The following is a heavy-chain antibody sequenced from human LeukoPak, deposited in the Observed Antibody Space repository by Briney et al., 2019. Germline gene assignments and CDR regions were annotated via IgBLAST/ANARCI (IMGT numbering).Heavy chain of an antibody. CDR3: ARAPFESSGYYYYFDY. Sequence: SETLSLTCTVSGTAISRGGYSWSWIRQHPGKGLEWIGYIYYSGSTYYNPSIKSRVTISVDTSKNQFSLKLSSVTAADTAVYYCARAPFESSGYYYYFDYWGQGTLVTVSS. CDR2: IYYSGST. D-gene: IGHD3-22*01. J-gene: IGHJ4*02. CDR1: GTAISRGGYS. V-gene: IGHV4-31*03.